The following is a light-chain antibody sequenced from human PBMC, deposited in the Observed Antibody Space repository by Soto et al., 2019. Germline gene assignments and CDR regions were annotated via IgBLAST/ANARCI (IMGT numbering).Light chain of an antibody. J-gene: IGKJ1*01. CDR3: QQRYRWPET. Sequence: IVLTQSPGTLSLSPGERATLSCRASQSVTNFLAWYQQKPGPSPSLLIYNASHRATGIPARFSGSGSGTDFTLTISSLEPEDFAVYYCQQRYRWPETFGQGTKVDIK. V-gene: IGKV3-11*01. CDR1: QSVTNF. CDR2: NAS.